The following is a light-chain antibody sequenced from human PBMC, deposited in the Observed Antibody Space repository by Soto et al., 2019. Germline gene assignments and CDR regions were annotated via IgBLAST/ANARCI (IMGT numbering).Light chain of an antibody. CDR3: QQSHSTPRT. CDR1: QGIGTD. V-gene: IGKV1-17*01. Sequence: DIQMTQSPSSLSASVGDGVTITCRASQGIGTDLGWYRQKPVRAPERLIYSTSSLQSGVPSRFSGSGSGTEFTLTIISLQPDDFAPYYCQQSHSTPRTFGQGAKV. J-gene: IGKJ1*01. CDR2: STS.